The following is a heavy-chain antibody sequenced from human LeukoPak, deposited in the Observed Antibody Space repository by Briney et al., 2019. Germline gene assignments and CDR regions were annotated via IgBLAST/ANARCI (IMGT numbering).Heavy chain of an antibody. CDR3: ASPYSSSWESWYFDL. D-gene: IGHD6-13*01. J-gene: IGHJ2*01. CDR2: IYYSGST. V-gene: IGHV4-39*01. CDR1: GGSIRNSDYY. Sequence: SETLSLTCTVSGGSIRNSDYYWGWIRQPPGKGLEWIGSIYYSGSTYYNPSLKSRVTISVDTSKNQFSLKLSSVTAADTAVYYCASPYSSSWESWYFDLWGRGTLVTVSS.